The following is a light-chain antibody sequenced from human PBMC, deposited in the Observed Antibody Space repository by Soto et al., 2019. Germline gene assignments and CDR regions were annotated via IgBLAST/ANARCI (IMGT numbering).Light chain of an antibody. CDR1: SSNIENNF. J-gene: IGLJ3*02. CDR2: NDN. Sequence: QTVVTQPPSASGTPGQRVTISCSGSSSNIENNFVNWYRHLPGTAPKLLIYNDNQRPSVVPDRFSGSKSGTSASLAISGLHSEDEADYYCAAWDDSLNGLLFGGGTKVTVL. V-gene: IGLV1-44*01. CDR3: AAWDDSLNGLL.